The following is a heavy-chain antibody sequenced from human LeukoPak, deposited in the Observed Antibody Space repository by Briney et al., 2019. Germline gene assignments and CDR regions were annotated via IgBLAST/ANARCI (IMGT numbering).Heavy chain of an antibody. Sequence: ASVKVSCKVSGYTLTELSMHWVRQAPGKGLEWMGGFDPEDGETIYAQKFQGRVTMTEDTSTDTAYMELSSLRSEGTAVYYCATDPPSYYYDSSGPNAFDIWGQGTMVTVSS. CDR2: FDPEDGET. CDR1: GYTLTELS. D-gene: IGHD3-22*01. CDR3: ATDPPSYYYDSSGPNAFDI. J-gene: IGHJ3*02. V-gene: IGHV1-24*01.